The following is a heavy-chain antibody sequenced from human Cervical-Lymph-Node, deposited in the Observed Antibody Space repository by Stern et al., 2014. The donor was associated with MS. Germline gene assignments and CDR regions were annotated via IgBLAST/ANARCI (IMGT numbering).Heavy chain of an antibody. CDR2: INPSTGSS. D-gene: IGHD2-21*01. V-gene: IGHV1-46*01. Sequence: VQLEESGPEVKKPGASLRVSCKASGYTFTSHYMHWVRQAPGQGLEWMGLINPSTGSSTYAQRFQGRVALTRDTSSTTVYLELSSLTSDDTALYFCARDVARKYYFDFWGQGTLITVSS. J-gene: IGHJ4*02. CDR1: GYTFTSHY. CDR3: ARDVARKYYFDF.